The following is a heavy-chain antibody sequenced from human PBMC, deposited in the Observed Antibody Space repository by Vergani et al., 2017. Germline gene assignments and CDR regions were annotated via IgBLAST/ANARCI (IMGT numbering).Heavy chain of an antibody. D-gene: IGHD2-21*01. Sequence: EVQLVESGGGLVQPGGSLRLSCGASGITFSSYAMTWVRLAPGKGLQWVSAISGSGGNTFYTDSVKGRFTISRDNSKDTLYLQMNSLRVEDTAIYYCAKARDPNCKGGNCYSYYYGLDLWGQGTTVTVSS. CDR1: GITFSSYA. CDR3: AKARDPNCKGGNCYSYYYGLDL. J-gene: IGHJ6*02. CDR2: ISGSGGNT. V-gene: IGHV3-23*04.